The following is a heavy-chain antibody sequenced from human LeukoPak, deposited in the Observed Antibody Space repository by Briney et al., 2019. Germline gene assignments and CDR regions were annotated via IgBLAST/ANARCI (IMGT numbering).Heavy chain of an antibody. CDR1: GYTFSGYN. D-gene: IGHD1-1*01. J-gene: IGHJ4*02. CDR3: ARYNWNDVVSALDS. CDR2: INPNNGAT. V-gene: IGHV1-2*06. Sequence: ASVKVSCKASGYTFSGYNIHWVRQAPGQGLEWMGRINPNNGATHYAQKFQGGVTMTRDTSITTFYMEVSSLRSDDTACYYCARYNWNDVVSALDSWGQGTLVTVSS.